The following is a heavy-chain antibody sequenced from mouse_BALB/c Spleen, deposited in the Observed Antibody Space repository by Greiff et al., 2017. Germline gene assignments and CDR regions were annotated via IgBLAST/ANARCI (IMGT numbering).Heavy chain of an antibody. CDR1: GYAFTSYN. D-gene: IGHD2-1*01. CDR2: IDPYNGGT. Sequence: EVQLQQSGPELVKPGALVKVSCKASGYAFTSYNLYWVKQSHGKSLEWIGYIDPYNGGTSYNQKFKGKGTLTVDKSSSTAYMELRSLTSGDSAVYYCARGGFYYGNYPRAMDYRGQGTSVTVSS. V-gene: IGHV1S135*01. CDR3: ARGGFYYGNYPRAMDY. J-gene: IGHJ4*01.